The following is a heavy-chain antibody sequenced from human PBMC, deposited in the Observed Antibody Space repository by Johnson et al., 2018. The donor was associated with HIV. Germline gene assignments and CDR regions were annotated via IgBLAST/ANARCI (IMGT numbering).Heavy chain of an antibody. CDR2: ISSIGGST. J-gene: IGHJ3*01. Sequence: EVQVVESGGGLVQPGGSLRLSCAASGFTFSSFAMSWVRQAPGKGLEWVSGISSIGGSTYYADSVKGRFTISRDNSKNTLYLQMNSLRAEDTAVYYCAKSSRVATTFDAFDFWGQGTMVTVSS. V-gene: IGHV3-23*04. D-gene: IGHD2-15*01. CDR3: AKSSRVATTFDAFDF. CDR1: GFTFSSFA.